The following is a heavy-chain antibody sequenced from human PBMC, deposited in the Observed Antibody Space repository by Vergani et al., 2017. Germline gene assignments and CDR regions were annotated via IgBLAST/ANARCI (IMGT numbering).Heavy chain of an antibody. Sequence: QVQLVQSEAEVKKPGSSVKVSCKASGGTFSSYAISWVRQAPGQGLEWMGRIIPIFGTANYAQKFQGRVTITADESTSTAYMELSSLRSEDTAVYYCARDRGYCSGGSCYYYYGMDVWGQGTTVTVSS. CDR2: IIPIFGTA. J-gene: IGHJ6*02. CDR3: ARDRGYCSGGSCYYYYGMDV. CDR1: GGTFSSYA. V-gene: IGHV1-69*13. D-gene: IGHD2-15*01.